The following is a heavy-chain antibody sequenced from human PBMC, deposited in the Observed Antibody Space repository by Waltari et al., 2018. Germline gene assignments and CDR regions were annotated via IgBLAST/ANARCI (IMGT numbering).Heavy chain of an antibody. CDR3: ARGGAYCGGDCYFSSTYNWFDP. CDR2: IYTSGST. CDR1: GGAISSGSYY. D-gene: IGHD2-21*01. Sequence: QVQLQESGPGLVKPSQTLSLTCTVSGGAISSGSYYWSWVRPAAGQGTGGIGRIYTSGSTNYNPSLKSRVTISVDTSKNQFSLKLSSVTAADTAVYYCARGGAYCGGDCYFSSTYNWFDPWGQGTLVTVSS. V-gene: IGHV4-61*02. J-gene: IGHJ5*02.